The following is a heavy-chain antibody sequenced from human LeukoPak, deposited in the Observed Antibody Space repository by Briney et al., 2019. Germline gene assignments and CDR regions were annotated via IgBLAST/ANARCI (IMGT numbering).Heavy chain of an antibody. CDR1: GGTFSSYA. V-gene: IGHV1-2*02. CDR3: ARGGAGGYGDYSAFDI. CDR2: INPNSGAT. D-gene: IGHD4-17*01. J-gene: IGHJ3*02. Sequence: ASVKVSCKASGGTFSSYAISWVRQAPGQGLEWMGWINPNSGATNSAQRFQGRVTMTRDLSINTAYMEVSRLKSDDTAVYYCARGGAGGYGDYSAFDIWGQGTMVTVSS.